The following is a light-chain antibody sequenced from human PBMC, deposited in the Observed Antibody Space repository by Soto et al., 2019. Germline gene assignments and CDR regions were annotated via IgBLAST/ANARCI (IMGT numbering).Light chain of an antibody. CDR1: SGDIGAYNY. V-gene: IGLV2-11*01. CDR2: DVN. CDR3: CSYANTSRV. J-gene: IGLJ3*02. Sequence: QSVLTQPRSVSGSPGQSVTFSCTGTSGDIGAYNYVSWYQFHPGKAPKMIIYDVNKRPSGVPDRFSGSKSGNTASLTISWLQAEDEADYYCCSYANTSRVLGGGNKVTVL.